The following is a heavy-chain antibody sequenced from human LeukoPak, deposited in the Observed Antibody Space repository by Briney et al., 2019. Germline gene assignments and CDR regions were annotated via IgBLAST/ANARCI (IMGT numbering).Heavy chain of an antibody. J-gene: IGHJ4*02. CDR1: GFTFSDHY. V-gene: IGHV3-72*01. CDR3: SRVVVRGIIITKYYFDY. CDR2: TRNKANSYTT. D-gene: IGHD3-10*01. Sequence: GGSLRLSCAASGFTFSDHYMDWVRQAPGKGLEWVGRTRNKANSYTTEYAASVKGRFTISRDDSNNSLNLQMYSLKTEDTAVYYCSRVVVRGIIITKYYFDYWGQGTLVTVSS.